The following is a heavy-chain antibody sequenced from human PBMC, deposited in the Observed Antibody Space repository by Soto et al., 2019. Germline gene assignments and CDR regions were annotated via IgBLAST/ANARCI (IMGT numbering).Heavy chain of an antibody. V-gene: IGHV3-43*01. CDR3: AKDKGGLHPNFDY. CDR1: GFTFDDYT. CDR2: ISWDGGST. J-gene: IGHJ4*02. Sequence: GGSLRLSCAASGFTFDDYTMHWVRQAPGKGLEWVSLISWDGGSTYYADSVKGRFTISRDNSKNSLYLQMNSLRTEDTALYYCAKDKGGLHPNFDYWGQGTLVTVSS. D-gene: IGHD5-12*01.